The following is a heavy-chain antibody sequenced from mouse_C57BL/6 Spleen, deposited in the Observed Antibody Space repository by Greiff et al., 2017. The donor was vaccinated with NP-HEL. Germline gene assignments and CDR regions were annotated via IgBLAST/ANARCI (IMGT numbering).Heavy chain of an antibody. CDR1: GYTSTSYW. J-gene: IGHJ1*03. CDR3: ARDTTVVAHWYFDV. Sequence: QVQLQQPGAELVRPGSSVKLSCKASGYTSTSYWMHWVKQRPIQGLEWIGNIDPSDSETHYNQKFKDKATLTVDKSSSTAYMQLSSLTSEDSAVYYCARDTTVVAHWYFDVWGTGTTVTVSS. CDR2: IDPSDSET. D-gene: IGHD1-1*01. V-gene: IGHV1-52*01.